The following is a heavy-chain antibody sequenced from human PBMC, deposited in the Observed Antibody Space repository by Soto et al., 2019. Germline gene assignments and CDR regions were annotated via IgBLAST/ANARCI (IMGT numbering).Heavy chain of an antibody. V-gene: IGHV3-66*01. Sequence: EVQLVESGGGLVQPGGSLRLSCAASGFTVSSNYMSWVRQAPGKGLEWVSVIYSGGSTYYADSVKGRFTISRDNSKNTLYLQMNSLRAEDTAVYYCARDNVMATIRAYYYYGMDVWGQGTTVTVSS. CDR1: GFTVSSNY. J-gene: IGHJ6*02. CDR2: IYSGGST. CDR3: ARDNVMATIRAYYYYGMDV. D-gene: IGHD2-21*01.